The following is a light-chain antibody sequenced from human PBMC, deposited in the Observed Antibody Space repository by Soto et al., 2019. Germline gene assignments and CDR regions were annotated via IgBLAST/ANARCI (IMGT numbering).Light chain of an antibody. V-gene: IGKV1-5*01. CDR2: DAS. Sequence: DIQMTQSPSTLSASVGDRVTISCRASQTISSWLAWYQQKPGKAPKLLIYDASSLESGVPSNFSGSGSGTQFTLTISSLQPDDFATYYCQQYNSYPWTFGQGTKADIK. J-gene: IGKJ1*01. CDR3: QQYNSYPWT. CDR1: QTISSW.